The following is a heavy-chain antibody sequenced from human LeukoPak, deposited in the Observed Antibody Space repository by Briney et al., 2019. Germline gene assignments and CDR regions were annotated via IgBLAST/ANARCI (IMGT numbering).Heavy chain of an antibody. CDR2: INHSGST. CDR1: GGSFSGYY. V-gene: IGHV4-34*01. J-gene: IGHJ4*02. Sequence: PSETLSLTCAVYGGSFSGYYWSWIRQPPGKGLEGIGEINHSGSTNYNPSLKSRVTISVDKSKNQFSLKLRSVTAADTAVYYCARRYDFWSGYPPPLDYWGQGTLVTVSS. CDR3: ARRYDFWSGYPPPLDY. D-gene: IGHD3-3*01.